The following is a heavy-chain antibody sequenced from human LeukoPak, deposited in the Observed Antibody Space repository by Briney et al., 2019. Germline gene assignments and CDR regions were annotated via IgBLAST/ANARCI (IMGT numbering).Heavy chain of an antibody. Sequence: SETLSLTCAVSGGSISSGGYSWSWIRQPPGTGLEWIGYIYHSGSTYYNPSLKSRVTISVDRSKNQFSLKLSSVTAADTAVYYCARAGTTVSTYYFDYWGQGTLVTVSS. V-gene: IGHV4-30-2*01. J-gene: IGHJ4*02. CDR1: GGSISSGGYS. CDR3: ARAGTTVSTYYFDY. CDR2: IYHSGST. D-gene: IGHD4-17*01.